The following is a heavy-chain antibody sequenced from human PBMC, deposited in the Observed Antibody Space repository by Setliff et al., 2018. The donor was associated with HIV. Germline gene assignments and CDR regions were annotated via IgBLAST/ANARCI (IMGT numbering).Heavy chain of an antibody. CDR1: GFTFSSYG. Sequence: GSLRLSCAASGFTFSSYGMNWVRQASGKGLEWVAVMSYDGSNKYYADSVKGRFTISRDNSKNTLYLQMNSLRAEDTAVYYCAKEERLLWFGGAFDIWGQGTMVTVSS. CDR2: MSYDGSNK. V-gene: IGHV3-30*18. CDR3: AKEERLLWFGGAFDI. J-gene: IGHJ3*02. D-gene: IGHD3-10*01.